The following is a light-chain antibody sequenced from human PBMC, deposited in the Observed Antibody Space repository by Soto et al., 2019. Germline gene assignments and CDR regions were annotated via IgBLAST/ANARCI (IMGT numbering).Light chain of an antibody. CDR2: AAF. J-gene: IGKJ1*01. CDR1: QDISND. CDR3: LQYYTFSWT. V-gene: IGKV1-6*01. Sequence: AIQMTQSPSSLSASVGDRVTITCRASQDISNDLAWYQQKPGQAPHLLIFAAFNLQSGVPTRFSGGGSGTHFTLTISSLQPDDFATYYCLQYYTFSWTFGQGTKVDIK.